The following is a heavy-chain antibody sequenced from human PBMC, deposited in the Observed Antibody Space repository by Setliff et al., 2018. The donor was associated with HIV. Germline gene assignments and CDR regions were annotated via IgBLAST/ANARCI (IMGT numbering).Heavy chain of an antibody. J-gene: IGHJ2*01. CDR1: GGSISSYY. CDR3: ARDLIGYCSGGSCNTGLDWYFDL. V-gene: IGHV4-4*07. Sequence: PSETLSLTCTVSGGSISSYYWSWIRQPAGKGLEWIGRIYTSGSTNYNPSLKSRVTISLDTSKNQFSLKLSSVTATDTAVYYCARDLIGYCSGGSCNTGLDWYFDLWGRGTLVTVSS. D-gene: IGHD2-15*01. CDR2: IYTSGST.